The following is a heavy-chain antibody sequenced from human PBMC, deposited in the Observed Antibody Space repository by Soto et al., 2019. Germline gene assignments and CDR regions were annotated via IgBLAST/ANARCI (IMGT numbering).Heavy chain of an antibody. Sequence: GGSLRLSCAASGFSFSTYGMHWVRQAPGKGLEWVSLISYDETNKYYADSVKGRFTISRDNSKNTLYLQMNSQRAEDTAVDYCAGELYYSAGSGYYQGPFDYWGQGTLVTVSS. CDR2: ISYDETNK. CDR1: GFSFSTYG. V-gene: IGHV3-30*03. J-gene: IGHJ4*02. CDR3: AGELYYSAGSGYYQGPFDY. D-gene: IGHD3-22*01.